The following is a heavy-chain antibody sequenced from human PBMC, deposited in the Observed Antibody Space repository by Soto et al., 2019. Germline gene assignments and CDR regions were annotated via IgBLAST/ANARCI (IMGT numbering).Heavy chain of an antibody. Sequence: GESLKISCKGSGYSFTRYWISWVRQMPGKGLEWMGRIDPSDSYTNYSPSFQGHVTISADKSISTAYLQWSSLKASDTAMYYCARLGTAYDILTGYVYYYGMDVWGQGTTVTVSS. J-gene: IGHJ6*02. CDR3: ARLGTAYDILTGYVYYYGMDV. D-gene: IGHD3-9*01. CDR2: IDPSDSYT. CDR1: GYSFTRYW. V-gene: IGHV5-10-1*01.